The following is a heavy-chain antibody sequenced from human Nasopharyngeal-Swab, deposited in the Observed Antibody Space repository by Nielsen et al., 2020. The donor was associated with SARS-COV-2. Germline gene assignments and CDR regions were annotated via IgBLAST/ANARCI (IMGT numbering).Heavy chain of an antibody. J-gene: IGHJ4*02. V-gene: IGHV2-70*11. CDR1: GFSLSTSGMC. D-gene: IGHD6-13*01. CDR2: IDWDDDK. CDR3: AREQSGIAAHDY. Sequence: SGPTLVKPTQTFTLTCTFSGFSLSTSGMCVSWIRQPPGKALEWLARIDWDDDKYYSTSLKTRLTISKDTSKNQVVLTMTNMDPVDTATYYCAREQSGIAAHDYWGQGTLVTVSS.